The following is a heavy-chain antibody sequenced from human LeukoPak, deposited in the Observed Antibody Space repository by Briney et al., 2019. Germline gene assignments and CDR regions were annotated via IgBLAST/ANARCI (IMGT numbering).Heavy chain of an antibody. Sequence: SETLSLTCTVTGGSISSYYWSWIRQPPGKGLEWIGEINHSGSTNYNPSLKSRVTISVDTSKNQFSLKLSSVTAADTAVYYCARITGGYSGYEYYYYMDVWGKGTTVTISS. CDR1: GGSISSYY. V-gene: IGHV4-34*01. CDR3: ARITGGYSGYEYYYYMDV. J-gene: IGHJ6*03. CDR2: INHSGST. D-gene: IGHD5-12*01.